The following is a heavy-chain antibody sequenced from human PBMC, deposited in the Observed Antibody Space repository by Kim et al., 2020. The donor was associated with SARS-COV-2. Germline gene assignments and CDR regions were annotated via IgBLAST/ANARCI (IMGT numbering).Heavy chain of an antibody. CDR2: IDSGDAT. V-gene: IGHV3-66*02. D-gene: IGHD6-6*01. Sequence: GGSLRLSCAASGFTVSSNYMTWVRQAPGKGLEWVSVIDSGDATWYADSVKGRFTISRDKSKNTLHLQMNSLSAEDTAVYYCARDSASSGIDFWGQGTLVTVSS. CDR1: GFTVSSNY. J-gene: IGHJ4*02. CDR3: ARDSASSGIDF.